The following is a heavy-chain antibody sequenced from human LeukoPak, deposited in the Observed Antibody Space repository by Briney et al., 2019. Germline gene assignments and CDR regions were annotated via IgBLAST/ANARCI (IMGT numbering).Heavy chain of an antibody. J-gene: IGHJ6*03. D-gene: IGHD2-15*01. CDR2: ISSSSSTI. CDR1: GFTFSSYS. CDR3: ARDRSKLPHNYNYYMDV. V-gene: IGHV3-48*01. Sequence: QPGGSLRLSCAASGFTFSSYSMNWVRQTPGKGLEWVSYISSSSSTIYYADSVKGRFTISRDNAKNSLYLQMSSLRAEDTAVYYCARDRSKLPHNYNYYMDVWGKGTTVTVSS.